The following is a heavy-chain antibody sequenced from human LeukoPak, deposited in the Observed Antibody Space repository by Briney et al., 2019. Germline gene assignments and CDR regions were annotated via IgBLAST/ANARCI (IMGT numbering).Heavy chain of an antibody. CDR2: IIPIFGTA. CDR1: GYTFTGYY. CDR3: ARGYYGSGSLYDY. D-gene: IGHD3-10*01. Sequence: SVKVSCKASGYTFTGYYMHWVRQAPGQGLEWMGGIIPIFGTANYAQKFQGRVTITADESTSTAYMELSSLRSEDTAVYYCARGYYGSGSLYDYWGQGTLVTVSS. J-gene: IGHJ4*02. V-gene: IGHV1-69*13.